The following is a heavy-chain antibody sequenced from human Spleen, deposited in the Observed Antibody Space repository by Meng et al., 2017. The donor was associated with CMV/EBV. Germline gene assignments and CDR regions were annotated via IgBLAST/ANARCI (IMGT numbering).Heavy chain of an antibody. CDR2: IYYSGST. Sequence: SETLSLTCTVSGGSISSGGYYWSWIRQHPGKGLEWIGYIYYSGSTYYNPSLKSRFTISVDTSKNQFSLKLSAVTAADTAVYYRGRDRGRKRYSSSCRGGNEDQHYDYYGMDVWGQGTTVTVS. D-gene: IGHD6-6*01. CDR1: GGSISSGGYY. J-gene: IGHJ6*02. V-gene: IGHV4-31*03. CDR3: GRDRGRKRYSSSCRGGNEDQHYDYYGMDV.